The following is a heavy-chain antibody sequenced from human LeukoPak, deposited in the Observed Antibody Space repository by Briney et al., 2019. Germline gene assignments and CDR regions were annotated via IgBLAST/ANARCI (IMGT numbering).Heavy chain of an antibody. V-gene: IGHV3-23*01. CDR2: ISGSGGST. CDR1: GFTFSSYA. Sequence: GGSLRLSCAASGFTFSSYAMSWVRQAPGKGLEWVSAISGSGGSTYYADSVKGRLTISRDNSKNTLYLQMNSLRAEDTAVYYCAKDQTDIVLMVYAETYYFDYWGQGTLVTVSS. J-gene: IGHJ4*02. D-gene: IGHD2-8*01. CDR3: AKDQTDIVLMVYAETYYFDY.